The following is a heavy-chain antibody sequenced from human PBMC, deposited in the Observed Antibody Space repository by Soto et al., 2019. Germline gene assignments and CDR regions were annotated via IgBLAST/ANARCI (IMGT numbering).Heavy chain of an antibody. CDR1: GYTFXXYX. D-gene: IGHD2-8*02. J-gene: IGHJ4*02. CDR2: INPSGGST. Sequence: QVQLVQSGAEVKKPGASVKVSCKASGYTFXXYXXHXXRQAPGQGLEWMGIINPSGGSTSYAQKFQGRVTMTRDTSTSTVYMELSSLXSEDTAVXYXAXXXXSXXXXXWYXFDYWGQGTLVTVSS. CDR3: AXXXXSXXXXXWYXFDY. V-gene: IGHV1-46*01.